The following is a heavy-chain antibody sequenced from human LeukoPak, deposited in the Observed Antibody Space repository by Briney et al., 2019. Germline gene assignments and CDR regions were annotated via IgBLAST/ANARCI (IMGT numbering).Heavy chain of an antibody. CDR1: GFTFSSYG. CDR3: ANAGSSGYPSDC. V-gene: IGHV3-30*02. Sequence: PGGSLRLSCAASGFTFSSYGMHWVRQAPGKGLEWVAFIRYDGSNKYYADSVKGRFTISRDNSKNTLYLQMNSLRAEDTAVYYCANAGSSGYPSDCWGQGTLVTVSS. D-gene: IGHD3-22*01. CDR2: IRYDGSNK. J-gene: IGHJ4*02.